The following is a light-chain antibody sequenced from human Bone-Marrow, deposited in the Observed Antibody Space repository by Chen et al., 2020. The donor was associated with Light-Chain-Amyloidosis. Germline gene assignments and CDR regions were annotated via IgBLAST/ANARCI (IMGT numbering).Light chain of an antibody. CDR3: QVWDRSSDRPV. CDR1: NIGSTS. CDR2: DDS. Sequence: SYVLTQPSSVSVAPGQTATIACGGNNIGSTSVHWYQQTPGQTPLLVVYDDSDRPSGIPVRVCGPNSGNTATLTISGVEAGDEADDCCQVWDRSSDRPVFGGGTKLSVL. J-gene: IGLJ3*02. V-gene: IGLV3-21*02.